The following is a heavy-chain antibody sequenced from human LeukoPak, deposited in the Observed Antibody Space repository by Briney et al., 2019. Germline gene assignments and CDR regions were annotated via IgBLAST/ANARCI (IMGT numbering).Heavy chain of an antibody. Sequence: NPSETLSLTCTVSGDSISSYYWGWIRQPAGKGLEWIGRIYTSGSTNYNPSLKSRVTMSVDTSKNQFSLKLSSVTAADTAVYYCAREGFVRGPDYWGQGTLVTVSS. V-gene: IGHV4-4*07. CDR1: GDSISSYY. CDR2: IYTSGST. D-gene: IGHD2-21*01. J-gene: IGHJ4*02. CDR3: AREGFVRGPDY.